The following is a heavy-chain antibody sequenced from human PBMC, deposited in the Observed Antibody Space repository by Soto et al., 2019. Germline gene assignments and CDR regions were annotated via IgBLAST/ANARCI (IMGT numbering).Heavy chain of an antibody. V-gene: IGHV1-18*01. CDR1: GYTFASYA. CDR3: ARDDYGFDY. Sequence: QVQLVQSGGEVKKPGALVKVSCKASGYTFASYAINWVRQAPGQGLEWMGWISAYDGNTNYAQKFQGRLTMTTDTSTTTAYMDLRSLGSDDTAMYYCARDDYGFDYWGQGTLLTVSS. D-gene: IGHD4-17*01. J-gene: IGHJ4*02. CDR2: ISAYDGNT.